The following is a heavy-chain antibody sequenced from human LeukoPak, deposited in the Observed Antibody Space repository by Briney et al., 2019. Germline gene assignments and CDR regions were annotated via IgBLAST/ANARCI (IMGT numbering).Heavy chain of an antibody. D-gene: IGHD5-18*01. CDR2: INPNTGGT. CDR3: TREETQIWLIERVGWFDP. CDR1: GFTFSNYA. V-gene: IGHV1-2*06. Sequence: PGGSLRLSCAASGFTFSNYAMSWVRQAPGQGLEWMGRINPNTGGTDYAQKFQGRVTMTRDTSISTAYMELSNLRPDDTAVYYCTREETQIWLIERVGWFDPWGQGTLVTVSS. J-gene: IGHJ5*02.